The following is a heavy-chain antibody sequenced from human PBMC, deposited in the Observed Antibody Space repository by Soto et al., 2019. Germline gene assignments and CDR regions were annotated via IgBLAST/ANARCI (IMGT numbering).Heavy chain of an antibody. D-gene: IGHD2-8*02. Sequence: SETLSLTCTVSGDSIRSRYFWGWIRQTPGKGLEWIASIFHSGSTDYNPSLKSRVTMSVDASKNQFSLKLSSVTAADTAVYFCARVAFCTGITCSADNWFDPWGQGTRVT. CDR1: GDSIRSRYF. CDR3: ARVAFCTGITCSADNWFDP. V-gene: IGHV4-38-2*02. J-gene: IGHJ5*02. CDR2: IFHSGST.